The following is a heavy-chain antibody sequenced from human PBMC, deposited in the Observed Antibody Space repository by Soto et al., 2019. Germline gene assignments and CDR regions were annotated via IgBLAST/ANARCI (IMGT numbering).Heavy chain of an antibody. CDR1: GFTFRNLA. J-gene: IGHJ4*02. V-gene: IGHV3-23*01. D-gene: IGHD6-13*01. CDR3: ATMPGIAAAYLY. CDR2: ISDSGGTT. Sequence: PGGSLRLSCAASGFTFRNLAMGWVRQAPGKGLEWVSVISDSGGTTYYTDSVKGRFTISRDNSKNTLYLQMSSLRAEDTAVYYCATMPGIAAAYLYWGQGTLVTVAS.